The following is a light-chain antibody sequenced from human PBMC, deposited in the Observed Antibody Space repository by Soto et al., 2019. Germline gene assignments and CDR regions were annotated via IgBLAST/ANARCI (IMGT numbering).Light chain of an antibody. Sequence: EIVLTQSPGTLSLSPWERATLSCRASQSVTHNYLSWYQNKPGQAPRLLIYGAPNRATGIPDRFSGTGSGTDFTRTINRRGPEGVAVYDCQGYGCPLWTARTFGQGTKVEIK. CDR3: QGYGCPLWTART. J-gene: IGKJ1*01. V-gene: IGKV3-20*01. CDR1: QSVTHNY. CDR2: GAP.